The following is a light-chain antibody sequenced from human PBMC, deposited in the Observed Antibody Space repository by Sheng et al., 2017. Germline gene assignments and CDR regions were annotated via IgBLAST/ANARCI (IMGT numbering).Light chain of an antibody. CDR1: QSLSGD. V-gene: IGKV3-15*01. CDR2: GAS. J-gene: IGKJ1*01. Sequence: EIVLTQSPDTLSVSPGERATLSCRASQSLSGDLAWYQQKPGQGPRLLIYGASSRATGIPARFSGSGSGTEFTLTISSLQSEDFAIYYCHQYNDWPQTFGQGTKVEIK. CDR3: HQYNDWPQT.